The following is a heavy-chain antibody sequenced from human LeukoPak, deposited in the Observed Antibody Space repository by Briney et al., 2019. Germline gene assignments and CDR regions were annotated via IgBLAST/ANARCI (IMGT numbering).Heavy chain of an antibody. CDR1: GFTLSSYS. CDR3: ARFSSGWWAGWDY. D-gene: IGHD6-19*01. J-gene: IGHJ4*02. V-gene: IGHV3-48*02. Sequence: GGSLRLSCAASGFTLSSYSMNWVRQAPGKGLGWVSYISSSSSTIYYADSVKGRFTISRDNAKNSLYLQMNSLRDEDTAVYYCARFSSGWWAGWDYWGQGTLDPVSS. CDR2: ISSSSSTI.